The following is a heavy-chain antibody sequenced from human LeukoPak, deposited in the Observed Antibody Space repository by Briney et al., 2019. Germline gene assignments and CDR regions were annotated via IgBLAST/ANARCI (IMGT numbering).Heavy chain of an antibody. Sequence: GASVNLSCKASGYTFTSYGTSWVRQAPGQWLEWMGWISAYNGNTNYAQKLQGRVTMTTHTSTSTAYMALRSLRSDDTAVYYCARSYRPYYYYMDVWGKGTTVTVSS. CDR1: GYTFTSYG. V-gene: IGHV1-18*01. D-gene: IGHD3-10*01. J-gene: IGHJ6*03. CDR2: ISAYNGNT. CDR3: ARSYRPYYYYMDV.